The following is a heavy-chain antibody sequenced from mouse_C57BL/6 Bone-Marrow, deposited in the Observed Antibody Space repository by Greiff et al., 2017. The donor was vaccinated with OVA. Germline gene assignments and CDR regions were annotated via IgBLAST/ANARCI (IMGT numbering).Heavy chain of an antibody. CDR1: GYTFTDYN. Sequence: VQLKQSGPELVKPGASVKIPCKASGYTFTDYNMDWVKQSHGKSLEWIGDINPNNGGTIYNQKFKGKATLTVDKSSSTAYMELRSLTSEDTAVYYCARGPLFITTVVAEGWYFDVWGTGTTVTVSS. V-gene: IGHV1-18*01. CDR3: ARGPLFITTVVAEGWYFDV. J-gene: IGHJ1*03. D-gene: IGHD1-1*01. CDR2: INPNNGGT.